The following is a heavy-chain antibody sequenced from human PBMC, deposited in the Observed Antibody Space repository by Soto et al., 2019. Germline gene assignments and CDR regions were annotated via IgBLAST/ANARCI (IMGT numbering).Heavy chain of an antibody. CDR1: GGSISSGGYY. D-gene: IGHD3-3*01. J-gene: IGHJ4*02. CDR2: IYYSGST. V-gene: IGHV4-31*03. Sequence: QVQLQESGPGLVKPSQTLSLTCTVSGGSISSGGYYWSWIGQHPGKGLEWIGYIYYSGSTYYNPSLKSRVTISVDTSKTQFSLKLSSVTAADTAVYYCARGDDFWSGHSLDYWGQGTLVTVSS. CDR3: ARGDDFWSGHSLDY.